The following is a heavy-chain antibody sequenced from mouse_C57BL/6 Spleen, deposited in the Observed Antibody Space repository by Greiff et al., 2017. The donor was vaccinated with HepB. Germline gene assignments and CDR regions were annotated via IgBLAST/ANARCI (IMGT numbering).Heavy chain of an antibody. Sequence: DVKLVESGGGLVQPKGSLKLSCAASGFSFNTYAMNWVRQAPGKGLEWVARIRSKSNNYATYYADSVKDRFTISRDDSESMLYLQMNNLKTEDTAMYYCVRSTPRGFAYWGQGTLVTVSA. CDR3: VRSTPRGFAY. D-gene: IGHD2-1*01. CDR1: GFSFNTYA. CDR2: IRSKSNNYAT. V-gene: IGHV10-1*01. J-gene: IGHJ3*01.